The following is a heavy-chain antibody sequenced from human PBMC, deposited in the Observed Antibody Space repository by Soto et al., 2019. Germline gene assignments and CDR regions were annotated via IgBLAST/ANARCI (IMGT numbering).Heavy chain of an antibody. D-gene: IGHD1-20*01. Sequence: SETLSPTFLVSGLPMTSYYWSWIRQVPERGLEWSAYTSYTGNTNYNPSVQRRFTTSMDTSKNQLSLKVSAIPAADTAVYYCARVMPAGLTHFWDPWGQGTLVTVSS. V-gene: IGHV4-59*01. CDR2: TSYTGNT. CDR3: ARVMPAGLTHFWDP. J-gene: IGHJ5*02. CDR1: GLPMTSYY.